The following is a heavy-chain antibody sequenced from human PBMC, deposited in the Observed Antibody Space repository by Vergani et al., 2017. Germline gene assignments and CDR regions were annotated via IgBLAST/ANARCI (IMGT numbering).Heavy chain of an antibody. CDR1: GFTFNNYA. D-gene: IGHD3-10*01. CDR3: ARAQLSSKWCGDHFDS. J-gene: IGHJ4*02. V-gene: IGHV3-30*10. Sequence: QVQLVESGRGVVQPGRSLRLSCAASGFTFNNYALHWVRQAPGKGLEWVAVISYDGSNKYYTDSVKGRFTISRDNSKNTLYLQMNSLRPDDTAVYYCARAQLSSKWCGDHFDSWGQGTLVAVSS. CDR2: ISYDGSNK.